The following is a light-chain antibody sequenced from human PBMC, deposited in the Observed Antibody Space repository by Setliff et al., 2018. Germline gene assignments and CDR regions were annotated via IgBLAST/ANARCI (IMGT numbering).Light chain of an antibody. V-gene: IGKV4-1*01. CDR3: QQYYSIPWT. Sequence: DIVMTQSPDSLAVPLGERATINCKSSQSVLYSPNDKNYLAWYQQKPGQPPKLLIYWASTRESGVPDRISGSGSGTDFSLTISSLQAEDVAVYYCQQYYSIPWTFGQGTKVDIK. CDR2: WAS. J-gene: IGKJ1*01. CDR1: QSVLYSPNDKNY.